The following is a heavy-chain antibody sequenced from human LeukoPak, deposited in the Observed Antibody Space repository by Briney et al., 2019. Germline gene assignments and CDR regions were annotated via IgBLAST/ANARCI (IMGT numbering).Heavy chain of an antibody. J-gene: IGHJ4*02. CDR1: GFSFTNYW. CDR2: IYPGDSDT. D-gene: IGHD5-18*01. CDR3: ARQEVRGYSYGYIDY. Sequence: GESLKISCEGSGFSFTNYWIGWVRQMTGKGLEWMGIIYPGDSDTKYSPSFQGQVTISADKSISTAYLQWSSLKASDTALYYCARQEVRGYSYGYIDYWGQGTLVTVSS. V-gene: IGHV5-51*01.